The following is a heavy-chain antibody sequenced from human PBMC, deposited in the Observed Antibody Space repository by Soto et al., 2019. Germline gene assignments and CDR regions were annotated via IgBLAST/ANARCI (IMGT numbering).Heavy chain of an antibody. D-gene: IGHD6-19*01. V-gene: IGHV5-51*01. Sequence: GESLKISCKVSGYNFPNNWIGWVRQTPGKGLEWMRIIYPGDSDTRYSPSFQGHVTISVDKSLSTVYLQWSSLKASDTAMYFCARCLSRGWFYFDFWGQGTHVTVFS. CDR1: GYNFPNNW. CDR3: ARCLSRGWFYFDF. J-gene: IGHJ4*02. CDR2: IYPGDSDT.